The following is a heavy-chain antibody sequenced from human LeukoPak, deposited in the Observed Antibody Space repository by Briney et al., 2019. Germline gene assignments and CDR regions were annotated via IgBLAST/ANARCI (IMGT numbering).Heavy chain of an antibody. J-gene: IGHJ6*02. D-gene: IGHD4-17*01. Sequence: SETLSLTCTVSGGSISYYYWSWIRQSPGKGLEWIGYIYYSGTTNYNPSLKSRVTISVDTSKNQFSLQLRSVTAADTAVYYCAREDPQTTVPEGMDVWGQGTTVTASS. CDR1: GGSISYYY. V-gene: IGHV4-59*01. CDR2: IYYSGTT. CDR3: AREDPQTTVPEGMDV.